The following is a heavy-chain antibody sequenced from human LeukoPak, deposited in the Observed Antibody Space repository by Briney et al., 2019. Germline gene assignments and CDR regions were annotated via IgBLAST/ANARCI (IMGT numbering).Heavy chain of an antibody. J-gene: IGHJ5*02. V-gene: IGHV4-59*01. D-gene: IGHD6-13*01. CDR1: GGSISSYY. Sequence: PSETLSLTCTVSGGSISSYYWSWIRQPPGKGLEWIGYIYYSGSTNYNPSLKSRVTISVDTSKNQFSLKLSSVTAADTAVYYCARSIAAARYNWFDPWGQGTLVTVSS. CDR2: IYYSGST. CDR3: ARSIAAARYNWFDP.